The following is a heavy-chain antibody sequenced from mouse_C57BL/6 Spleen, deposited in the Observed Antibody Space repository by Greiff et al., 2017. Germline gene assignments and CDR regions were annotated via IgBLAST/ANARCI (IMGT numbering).Heavy chain of an antibody. Sequence: EVKLVESGGGLVKPGGSLKLSCAASGFTFSDYGMHWVRQAPEKGLEWVAYISSGSSTIYYADTVKGRFTISRDNAKNTLFLQMTSLRSEDTAMYYCARSTTVGEDYWGQGTTLTVSS. J-gene: IGHJ2*01. CDR3: ARSTTVGEDY. D-gene: IGHD1-1*01. V-gene: IGHV5-17*01. CDR2: ISSGSSTI. CDR1: GFTFSDYG.